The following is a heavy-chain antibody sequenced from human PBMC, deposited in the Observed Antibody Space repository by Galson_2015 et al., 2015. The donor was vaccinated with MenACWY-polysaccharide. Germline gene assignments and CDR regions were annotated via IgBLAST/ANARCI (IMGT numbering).Heavy chain of an antibody. CDR3: TGSISYYNPIAYCPFDY. CDR2: MNHDSGDK. Sequence: SVKVSCKASGFTFIGYGINWVRQAPGQGLEWVGWMNHDSGDKGYVDKFQGRVTMTRDTSISTTYMQLSSLRSEDTALYYCTGSISYYNPIAYCPFDYWGQGSLVTVSS. J-gene: IGHJ4*02. V-gene: IGHV1-8*01. CDR1: GFTFIGYG. D-gene: IGHD3-10*01.